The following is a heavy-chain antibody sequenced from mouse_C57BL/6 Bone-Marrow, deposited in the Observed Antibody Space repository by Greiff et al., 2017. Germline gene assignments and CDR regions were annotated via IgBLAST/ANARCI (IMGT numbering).Heavy chain of an antibody. Sequence: QVQLQQPGAELVKPGASVKLSCKASGYTFTSYWITWVKQRPGQGLEWIGVIYPGSGSTNYNEKFKSKATLTVDTSSSAAYMQLSSLTSEDSAFYYCTRSPFDYWGQGTTLTVSS. J-gene: IGHJ2*01. CDR2: IYPGSGST. V-gene: IGHV1-55*01. CDR1: GYTFTSYW. CDR3: TRSPFDY.